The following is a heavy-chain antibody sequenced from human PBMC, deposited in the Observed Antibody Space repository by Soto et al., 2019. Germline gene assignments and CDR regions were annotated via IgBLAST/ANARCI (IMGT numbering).Heavy chain of an antibody. CDR3: AKDPNDYDSSAYYVDY. Sequence: GGSLRLSCAASGFTFSSYAMSWVRQAPGKGLEWVSAISDSGDKTYYADSVKGRFTVSRDNSKNTLYLQMNSLRAEDTAVYFCAKDPNDYDSSAYYVDYWGRGTMLTLYS. D-gene: IGHD3-22*01. CDR2: ISDSGDKT. CDR1: GFTFSSYA. V-gene: IGHV3-23*01. J-gene: IGHJ4*02.